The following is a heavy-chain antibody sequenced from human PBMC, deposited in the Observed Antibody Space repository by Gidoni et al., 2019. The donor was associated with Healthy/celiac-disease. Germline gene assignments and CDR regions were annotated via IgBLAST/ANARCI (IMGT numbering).Heavy chain of an antibody. Sequence: QVQLVQSGAEVKKPGSSVKVSCKASGGTFSSYAISWVRQAPGQGLEWMGGIIPIFGTANYAQKFQGRVTITADESTSTAYMELSSLRSEDTAVYYCARGAQVAATFYYYYYMDVWGKGTTVTVSS. CDR3: ARGAQVAATFYYYYYMDV. D-gene: IGHD2-15*01. J-gene: IGHJ6*03. CDR1: GGTFSSYA. V-gene: IGHV1-69*01. CDR2: IIPIFGTA.